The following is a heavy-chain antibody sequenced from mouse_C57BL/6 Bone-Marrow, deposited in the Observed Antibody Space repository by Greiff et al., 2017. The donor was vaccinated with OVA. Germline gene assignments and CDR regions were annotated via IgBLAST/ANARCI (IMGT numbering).Heavy chain of an antibody. CDR2: IDPNSGGT. D-gene: IGHD2-3*01. CDR3: AAPYDGYYGGFAY. V-gene: IGHV1-62-3*01. Sequence: QVQLQQSGAELVKPGASVKLSCKASGYTFTSYWMHWVKQRPGRGLEWIGRIDPNSGGTKYNEKFKSKATLTVDTSSSTAYMQLSSLTSEDSAVYYCAAPYDGYYGGFAYWGQGTLVTVSA. CDR1: GYTFTSYW. J-gene: IGHJ3*01.